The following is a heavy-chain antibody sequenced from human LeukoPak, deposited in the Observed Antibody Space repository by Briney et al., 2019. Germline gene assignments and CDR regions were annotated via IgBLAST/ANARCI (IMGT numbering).Heavy chain of an antibody. V-gene: IGHV4-59*01. CDR2: IYYKGST. CDR3: ARTYYYDSSGYYSDAFDI. J-gene: IGHJ3*02. D-gene: IGHD3-22*01. Sequence: SETLSLTCTVSGGSISSYYWSWIRQPPGKGLEGIGYIYYKGSTNYNPSLKSRVTISVDTSKNQFSLKLSSVTAADTAVYYCARTYYYDSSGYYSDAFDIWGQGTMVTVSS. CDR1: GGSISSYY.